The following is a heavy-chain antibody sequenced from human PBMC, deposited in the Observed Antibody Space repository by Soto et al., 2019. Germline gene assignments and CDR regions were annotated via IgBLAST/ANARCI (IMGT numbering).Heavy chain of an antibody. D-gene: IGHD5-12*01. J-gene: IGHJ4*02. V-gene: IGHV4-34*01. CDR1: GGSFSGYY. CDR3: ARGRGYSGYDY. CDR2: INHSGST. Sequence: PSETLSLTCAVYGGSFSGYYWSWIRQPPGKGLEWIGEINHSGSTNYNPSLKSRVTISVDTSKNQFSLKLSSVTAADTAVYYCARGRGYSGYDYWGQGTLVTV.